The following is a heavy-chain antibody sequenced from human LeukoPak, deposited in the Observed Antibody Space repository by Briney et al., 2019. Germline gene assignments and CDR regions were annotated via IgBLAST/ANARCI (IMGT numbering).Heavy chain of an antibody. CDR3: AYGGGAAGYNWFDP. D-gene: IGHD4-23*01. J-gene: IGHJ5*02. Sequence: SETLSLTCTVSGGSISSSNFYWGWIRQPPGKGLEWIGSIYSGSTYYNPSLKSRVTISVDTSKNQFSLKLSSVTAADTAVYYCAYGGGAAGYNWFDPWGQGTLVTVSS. CDR2: IYSGST. CDR1: GGSISSSNFY. V-gene: IGHV4-39*07.